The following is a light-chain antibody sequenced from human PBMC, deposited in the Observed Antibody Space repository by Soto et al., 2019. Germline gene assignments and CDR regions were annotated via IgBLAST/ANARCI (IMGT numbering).Light chain of an antibody. V-gene: IGKV3-20*01. CDR1: QSVSSN. CDR2: AAY. CDR3: QQYGSSPGT. Sequence: EIVLTQSPGTLSLSPGERATLSCRASQSVSSNLAWYQQKPGQAPRLLIFAAYSRATGIPDRFSGSGSGTDFTLTISRLEPEDFAVYYCQQYGSSPGTFGQGTKVDIK. J-gene: IGKJ1*01.